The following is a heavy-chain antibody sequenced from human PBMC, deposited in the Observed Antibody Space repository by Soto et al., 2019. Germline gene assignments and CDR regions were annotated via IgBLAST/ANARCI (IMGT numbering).Heavy chain of an antibody. J-gene: IGHJ6*02. CDR2: IYYSGST. CDR1: GGSISSSSYY. CDR3: ARLDGDPLYYYYYYGMDV. D-gene: IGHD4-17*01. V-gene: IGHV4-39*01. Sequence: SETLSLTCTVSGGSISSSSYYWGWIRQPPGKGLEWIGSIYYSGSTYYNPSLKSRVTISVDTSKNQFSLKLSSVTAADTAVYYCARLDGDPLYYYYYYGMDVWGQGTTVTVSS.